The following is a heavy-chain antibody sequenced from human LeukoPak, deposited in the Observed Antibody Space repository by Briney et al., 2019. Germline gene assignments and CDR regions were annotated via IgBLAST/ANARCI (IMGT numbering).Heavy chain of an antibody. D-gene: IGHD6-19*01. CDR1: GYSFTSYW. J-gene: IGHJ4*02. V-gene: IGHV5-51*01. CDR3: ARTVSSGWNGDY. CDR2: IYPGDSDT. Sequence: GASLQISCKGSGYSFTSYWIGWVRQLPGKGLEWMGIIYPGDSDTRYSPSFQGQVTISADKSISTAYLQWSSLKASDTARYYYARTVSSGWNGDYWGQGTLVTVSS.